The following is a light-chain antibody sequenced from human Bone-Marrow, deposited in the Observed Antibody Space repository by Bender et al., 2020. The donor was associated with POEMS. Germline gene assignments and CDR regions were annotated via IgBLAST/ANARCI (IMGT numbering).Light chain of an antibody. CDR2: SDS. V-gene: IGLV3-21*04. J-gene: IGLJ2*01. CDR1: NIASLT. CDR3: QVWDANSDHVV. Sequence: SYVLTQPPSVSVAPGKTATITCGGDNIASLTVHWYQQRPGQAPLLVIHSDSDRPSGIPERFSGSNSGNTATLTIRGVEPGDEAAYYCQVWDANSDHVVFGGGTKLTVL.